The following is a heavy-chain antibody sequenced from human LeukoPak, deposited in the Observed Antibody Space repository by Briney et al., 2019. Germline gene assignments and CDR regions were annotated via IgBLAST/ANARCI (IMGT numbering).Heavy chain of an antibody. CDR1: GYTLTELS. CDR2: FDPEDGET. D-gene: IGHD1-26*01. CDR3: ATGDGSGSLWSY. Sequence: ASVKVSCKVSGYTLTELSMHWVRQAPGKGLEWMGGFDPEDGETIYAQKFQGRVTMSEDTSTDTAYMELSSLRSEDTAVYYCATGDGSGSLWSYWGQGTLVTVSS. J-gene: IGHJ4*02. V-gene: IGHV1-24*01.